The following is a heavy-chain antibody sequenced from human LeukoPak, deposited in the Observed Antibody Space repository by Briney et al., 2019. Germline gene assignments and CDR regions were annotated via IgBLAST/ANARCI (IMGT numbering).Heavy chain of an antibody. Sequence: SETLSLTCTVSGDSISRGGYYWSWIRQHPGKGLEWIGYIYYSGSTSYNPSLKSRVTISVDTSKNQFSLKLSSVTAADTAVYYCARDHPAPGYSYGGRWFDPWGQGTLVTVSS. D-gene: IGHD5-18*01. CDR1: GDSISRGGYY. V-gene: IGHV4-31*03. J-gene: IGHJ5*02. CDR2: IYYSGST. CDR3: ARDHPAPGYSYGGRWFDP.